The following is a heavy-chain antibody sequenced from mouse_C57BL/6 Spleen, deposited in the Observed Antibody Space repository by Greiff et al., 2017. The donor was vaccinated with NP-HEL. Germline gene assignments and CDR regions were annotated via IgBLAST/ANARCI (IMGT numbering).Heavy chain of an antibody. J-gene: IGHJ3*01. D-gene: IGHD2-4*01. CDR2: ISSGGSYT. V-gene: IGHV5-6*01. Sequence: DVHLVESGGDLVKPGGSLKLSCAASGFTFSSYGMSWVRQTPDKRLEWVATISSGGSYTYYPDSVKGRFTISRDNAKNTLYLQMSSLKSEDTAMYYCARQGYDYDAWFAYWGQGTLVTVSA. CDR1: GFTFSSYG. CDR3: ARQGYDYDAWFAY.